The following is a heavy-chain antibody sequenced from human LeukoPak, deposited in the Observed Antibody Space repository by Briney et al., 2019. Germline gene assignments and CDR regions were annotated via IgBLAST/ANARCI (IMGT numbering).Heavy chain of an antibody. CDR1: GFTFSSYG. CDR2: ISGSGGST. J-gene: IGHJ4*02. CDR3: AKGGSLTTVTHFDY. Sequence: GGSLRLSCAVSGFTFSSYGMSWVRQAPGKGLEWVSAISGSGGSTYYADSVKGRFTISRDNSKNTLYLQMNSLRAEDTAVYYCAKGGSLTTVTHFDYWGQGTLVTVSS. V-gene: IGHV3-23*01. D-gene: IGHD4-17*01.